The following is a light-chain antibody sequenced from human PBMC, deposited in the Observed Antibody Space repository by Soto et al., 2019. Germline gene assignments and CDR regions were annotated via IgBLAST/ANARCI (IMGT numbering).Light chain of an antibody. CDR2: DVS. V-gene: IGLV2-14*01. CDR3: SSYTSSSTPLDV. Sequence: QSALTQPASVSGSPGQSSTISCTGTSSDVGGYNYVSWYQQQPGKAPKLMIYDVSNRPSGVSNRFSGSKSGNTASLTISGLQAEDESDYYCSSYTSSSTPLDVFGTGTKFTVL. J-gene: IGLJ1*01. CDR1: SSDVGGYNY.